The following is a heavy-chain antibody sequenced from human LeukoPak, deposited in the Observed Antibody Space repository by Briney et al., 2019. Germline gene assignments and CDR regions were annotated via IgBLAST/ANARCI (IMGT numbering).Heavy chain of an antibody. CDR2: ISSSSSYI. CDR1: GFTVSSNY. J-gene: IGHJ4*02. Sequence: GGSLRLSCAASGFTVSSNYMSWVRQAPGKGLEWVSSISSSSSYIYYADSVKGRFTISRDNAKNSLYLQMNSLRAEDTAVYYCARDTGVVIIPYYFDYWGQGTLVTVSS. D-gene: IGHD3-3*01. CDR3: ARDTGVVIIPYYFDY. V-gene: IGHV3-21*01.